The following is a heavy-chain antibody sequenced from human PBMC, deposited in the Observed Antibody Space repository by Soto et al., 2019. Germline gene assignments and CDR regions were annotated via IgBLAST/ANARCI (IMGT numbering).Heavy chain of an antibody. CDR2: ISAYNGNT. Sequence: QVQLVQSGAEVKKPGASVKVSCKASGYTFTSYGISWVRQAPGQGLEWMGWISAYNGNTNYAQKRQGRVTMTTDTSTSTAYMELRSLRSDDTAVYYCARATRRRDMVRGVNVYDYWGQGTLVTVSS. D-gene: IGHD3-10*01. CDR3: ARATRRRDMVRGVNVYDY. J-gene: IGHJ4*02. V-gene: IGHV1-18*01. CDR1: GYTFTSYG.